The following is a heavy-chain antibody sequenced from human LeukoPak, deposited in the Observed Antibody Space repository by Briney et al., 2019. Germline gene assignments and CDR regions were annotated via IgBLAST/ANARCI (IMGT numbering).Heavy chain of an antibody. CDR1: GYTFTSYD. Sequence: ASVKVSCKASGYTFTSYDINWVRQAPGQGLEWMGWMYPNSGNTGYAQKFQGRVTMTRNTSISTAYMELSSLRSEDTAVYYCARSRTIFGVVIIAYYGMDVWGQGTTVTVSS. CDR2: MYPNSGNT. CDR3: ARSRTIFGVVIIAYYGMDV. V-gene: IGHV1-8*01. D-gene: IGHD3-3*01. J-gene: IGHJ6*02.